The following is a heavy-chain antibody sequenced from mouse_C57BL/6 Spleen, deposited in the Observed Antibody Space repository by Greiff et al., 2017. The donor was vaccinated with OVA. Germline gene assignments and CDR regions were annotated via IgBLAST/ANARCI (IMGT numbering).Heavy chain of an antibody. V-gene: IGHV1-82*01. Sequence: VKVVESGPELVKPGASVKISCKASGYAFSSSWMNWVKQRPGKGLEWIGRIYPGDGDTNYNGKFKGKATLTADKSSSTAYMQLSSLTSEDSAVYFCARKGYYGSSYDYFDYWGQGTTLTVSS. J-gene: IGHJ2*01. D-gene: IGHD1-1*01. CDR2: IYPGDGDT. CDR3: ARKGYYGSSYDYFDY. CDR1: GYAFSSSW.